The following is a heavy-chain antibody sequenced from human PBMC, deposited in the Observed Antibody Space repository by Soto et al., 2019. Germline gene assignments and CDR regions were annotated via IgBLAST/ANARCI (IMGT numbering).Heavy chain of an antibody. V-gene: IGHV1-69*06. J-gene: IGHJ4*02. CDR3: ARGRADSSGNYYFDY. Sequence: SVEMSCKASGGTFSSYAISWVRQAPGQGLEWMGGIIPIFGTANYGQKFQGRATITADRSTSTAYMELSSLRSEDTAVYYCARGRADSSGNYYFDYWGQGTLVTFA. CDR2: IIPIFGTA. D-gene: IGHD3-22*01. CDR1: GGTFSSYA.